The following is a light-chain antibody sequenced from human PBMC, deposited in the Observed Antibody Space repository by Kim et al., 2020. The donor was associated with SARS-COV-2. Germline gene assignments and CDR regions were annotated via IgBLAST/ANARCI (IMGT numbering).Light chain of an antibody. CDR1: QSVSRK. V-gene: IGKV3-15*01. CDR2: DAS. CDR3: QQNDKWPYT. J-gene: IGKJ2*01. Sequence: EIVMTQSPATLSVSPGERATLSCRASQSVSRKLAWYQKKPGQAPSLLIYDASTRATDVPPRFSGSGSGTEFTLTISSVQSEDFAVYYCQQNDKWPYTFGQGTKLEI.